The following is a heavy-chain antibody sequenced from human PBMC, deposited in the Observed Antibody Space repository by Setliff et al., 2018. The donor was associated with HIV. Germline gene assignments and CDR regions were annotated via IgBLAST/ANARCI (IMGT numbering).Heavy chain of an antibody. V-gene: IGHV1-18*01. Sequence: ASVKVSCKASGYTFTSYGITWVRRAPGQGLEWMGWISTYNGNTHYAQKLQGRVTMTTDTSTSTAYMELRSLRSDDTAMYYCARKHTGGPLDYWGQGTLVTVSS. CDR2: ISTYNGNT. CDR1: GYTFTSYG. CDR3: ARKHTGGPLDY. J-gene: IGHJ4*02. D-gene: IGHD2-8*02.